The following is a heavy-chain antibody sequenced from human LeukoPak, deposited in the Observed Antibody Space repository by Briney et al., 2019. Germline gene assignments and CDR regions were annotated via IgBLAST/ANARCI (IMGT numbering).Heavy chain of an antibody. CDR3: ARAESYRGHYIDS. CDR1: GYSMRTGYY. CDR2: MYHSGTT. D-gene: IGHD1-14*01. J-gene: IGHJ4*02. V-gene: IGHV4-38-2*02. Sequence: PSETLSLTCNVSGYSMRTGYYWGWIRQAPGTGLEWIGDMYHSGTTFYSLSPKSRVTITGDTSKSQFYLKLTSVTAADTAVYYCARAESYRGHYIDSWGRGTQVTVSS.